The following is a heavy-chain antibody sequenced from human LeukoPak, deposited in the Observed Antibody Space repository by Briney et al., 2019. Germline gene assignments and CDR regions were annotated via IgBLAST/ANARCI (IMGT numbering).Heavy chain of an antibody. V-gene: IGHV3-30*03. CDR2: ISYDGSNK. CDR1: GFTFSSYG. Sequence: QPGGSLRLSCAASGFTFSSYGMHWVRQAPGKGLEWVAVISYDGSNKYYADSVKGRFTISRDNSKNTLYLQMNSLRAEDTAVYYCARQLWRDYSSGWSPFDYWGQGTLVTVSS. J-gene: IGHJ4*02. D-gene: IGHD6-19*01. CDR3: ARQLWRDYSSGWSPFDY.